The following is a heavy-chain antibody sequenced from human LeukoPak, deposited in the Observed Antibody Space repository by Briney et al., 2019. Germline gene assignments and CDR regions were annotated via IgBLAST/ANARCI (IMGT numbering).Heavy chain of an antibody. CDR2: INHSGST. J-gene: IGHJ4*02. D-gene: IGHD3-10*01. CDR1: GGSFSGYY. Sequence: SETLSLTCAVYGGSFSGYYWSWIRQPPGKGLEWIGEINHSGSTNYNPSLKSRVTISVDTSKNQFSLKLSSVTAADTAVYYCARRRSCITMVRGTFDYWGQGTLVTVSS. V-gene: IGHV4-34*01. CDR3: ARRRSCITMVRGTFDY.